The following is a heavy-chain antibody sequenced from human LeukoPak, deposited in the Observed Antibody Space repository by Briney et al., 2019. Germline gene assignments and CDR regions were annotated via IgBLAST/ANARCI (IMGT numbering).Heavy chain of an antibody. CDR3: AKGPPYYYDSSGYNVFGLGY. Sequence: GGSLRLSCAASGFTFSSYGMHWVRQAPGKGLEWVAFIRYDGSNKYCADSVKGRFTISGDNSKNTLYLQMNSLRAEDTAVYYCAKGPPYYYDSSGYNVFGLGYWGQGTLVTVSS. CDR1: GFTFSSYG. CDR2: IRYDGSNK. V-gene: IGHV3-30*02. J-gene: IGHJ4*02. D-gene: IGHD3-22*01.